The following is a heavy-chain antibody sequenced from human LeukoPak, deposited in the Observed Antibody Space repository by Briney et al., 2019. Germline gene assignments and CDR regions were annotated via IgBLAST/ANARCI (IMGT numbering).Heavy chain of an antibody. Sequence: GGSLRLSCAASGFTFTSHTMNWVRQAPGKGLEWVSSISSSSYIYYADSVKGRFTISRDNSKNTLYLQMNSLRAEDTAVYYCARDSGITMIVVVTEFDYWGQGTLVTVSS. CDR2: ISSSSYI. D-gene: IGHD3-22*01. CDR1: GFTFTSHT. J-gene: IGHJ4*02. V-gene: IGHV3-21*01. CDR3: ARDSGITMIVVVTEFDY.